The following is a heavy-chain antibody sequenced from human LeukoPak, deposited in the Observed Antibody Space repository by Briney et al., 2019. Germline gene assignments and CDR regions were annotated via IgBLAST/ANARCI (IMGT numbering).Heavy chain of an antibody. V-gene: IGHV3-23*01. J-gene: IGHJ4*02. CDR2: ISGSGTNT. CDR3: AKDVLAAAGYSFDY. Sequence: GGSPRLSCAASGFTFSNFAMSWLRQAPGKGLEWVSTISGSGTNTYYSSSVKGRFTISRDNSKNTLYLQMNGLRAEATAVYYCAKDVLAAAGYSFDYWGQGTLVTVSS. D-gene: IGHD6-13*01. CDR1: GFTFSNFA.